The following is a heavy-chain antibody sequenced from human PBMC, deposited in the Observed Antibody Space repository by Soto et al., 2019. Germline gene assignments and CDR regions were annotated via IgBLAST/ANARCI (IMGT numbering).Heavy chain of an antibody. J-gene: IGHJ6*02. V-gene: IGHV6-1*01. Sequence: SPTLSLTCAISGDSFSSNIAAWNWIRQSPSRGLEWLGRTYYRSKWYNDYAVSVKSRITINPDTSKNQFSLQLNSVTPEDTAVYYCARDVGYCSGGSCPDGMDVWGQGTTVTVSS. D-gene: IGHD2-15*01. CDR1: GDSFSSNIAA. CDR3: ARDVGYCSGGSCPDGMDV. CDR2: TYYRSKWYN.